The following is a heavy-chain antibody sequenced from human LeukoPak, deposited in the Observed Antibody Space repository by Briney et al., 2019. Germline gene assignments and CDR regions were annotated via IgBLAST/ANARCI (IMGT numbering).Heavy chain of an antibody. V-gene: IGHV3-7*01. J-gene: IGHJ6*03. CDR3: ARDSPPGTLDYYYYYMDV. Sequence: GGFLRLSCAASGFTFSSYWMSLVRQAPGKGLEWAANIKQDGSEKYYVDSVKGRFTISRDNAKNSLYLQMNSLRAEDTAVYYCARDSPPGTLDYYYYYMDVWGKGTTVTVSS. CDR2: IKQDGSEK. CDR1: GFTFSSYW.